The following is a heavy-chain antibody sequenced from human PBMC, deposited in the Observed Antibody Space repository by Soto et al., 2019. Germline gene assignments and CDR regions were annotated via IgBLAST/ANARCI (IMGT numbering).Heavy chain of an antibody. J-gene: IGHJ6*03. CDR2: IYSGGST. V-gene: IGHV3-53*01. Sequence: GGSLRLSCAASGFTVSSNYMSWVRQAPGKGLEWVSVIYSGGSTYYADSVKGRFTISRDNSKNTLYLQMNSLRAEDTAVYYCTRCRDNVNDYDYYMDVWGKGTTVTVSS. D-gene: IGHD1-20*01. CDR1: GFTVSSNY. CDR3: TRCRDNVNDYDYYMDV.